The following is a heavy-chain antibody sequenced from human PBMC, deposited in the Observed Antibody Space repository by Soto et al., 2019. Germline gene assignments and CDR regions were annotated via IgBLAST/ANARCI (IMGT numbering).Heavy chain of an antibody. V-gene: IGHV1-69*06. CDR3: ASAQQLVSYYYGMDV. CDR1: GGTFSSYA. J-gene: IGHJ6*02. D-gene: IGHD6-6*01. CDR2: IIPIFGTA. Sequence: VKVSCKASGGTFSSYAISWVRQAPGQGLEWMGGIIPIFGTANYAQKFQGRVTITADKSTSTAYMELSSLRSEDTAVYYCASAQQLVSYYYGMDVWGQGTTVTVSS.